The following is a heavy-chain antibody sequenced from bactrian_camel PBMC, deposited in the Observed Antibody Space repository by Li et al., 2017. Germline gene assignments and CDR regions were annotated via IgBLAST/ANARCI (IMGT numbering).Heavy chain of an antibody. CDR1: GYTFNTY. CDR2: IYFDNL. Sequence: VQLVESGGGSALAGGSVRLSCAASGYTFNTYSWFRRAPGTEREGVAAIYFDNLIYDDTVKGRFTISKDNAENILYLQMNNLKPEDTGTYYCGVDQWGSGGPGVLVHRQCSLTNLNHVNYWGQGTQVTVS. J-gene: IGHJ4*01. D-gene: IGHD5*01. V-gene: IGHV3S42*01. CDR3: GVDQWGSGGPGVLVHRQCSLTNLNHVNY.